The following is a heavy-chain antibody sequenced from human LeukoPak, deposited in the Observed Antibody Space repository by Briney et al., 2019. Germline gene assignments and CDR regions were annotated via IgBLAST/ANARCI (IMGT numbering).Heavy chain of an antibody. D-gene: IGHD6-13*01. CDR1: GFTFSSYG. Sequence: GRSLRLPCAASGFTFSSYGMHWVRPAPGKGLEWVAVIWYDGSNKYYADSVKGRFTISRDNSKNTLYLQMNSLRAENTAVYYCARGIAAAGHLDYWGQGTLVTVSS. CDR3: ARGIAAAGHLDY. CDR2: IWYDGSNK. V-gene: IGHV3-33*01. J-gene: IGHJ4*02.